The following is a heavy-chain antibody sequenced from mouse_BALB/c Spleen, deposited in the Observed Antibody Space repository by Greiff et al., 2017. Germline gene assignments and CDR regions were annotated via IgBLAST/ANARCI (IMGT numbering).Heavy chain of an antibody. V-gene: IGHV5-6-3*01. CDR1: GFTFSSYG. CDR3: ARSTMITTRDYFDY. Sequence: EVKLVESGGGLVQPGGSLKLSCAASGFTFSSYGMSWVRQTPDKRLELVATINSNGGSTYYPDSVKGRFTISRDNAKNTLYLQMSSLKSEDTAMYYCARSTMITTRDYFDYWGQGTTLTVSS. D-gene: IGHD2-4*01. J-gene: IGHJ2*01. CDR2: INSNGGST.